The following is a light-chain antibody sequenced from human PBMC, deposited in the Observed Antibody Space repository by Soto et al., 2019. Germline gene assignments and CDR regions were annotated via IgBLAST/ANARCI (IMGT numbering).Light chain of an antibody. CDR1: SSNIGSNY. CDR2: RAS. Sequence: QLVLTQPPSASGTPGQRVTISCSGSSSNIGSNYVYWYQQVPGTAPRLLMYRASQRPSGVPDRSSGSKSGTSASLAISGLRSEDEADYYCAAWDDTLKGLVFGGGTKVTVL. V-gene: IGLV1-47*01. CDR3: AAWDDTLKGLV. J-gene: IGLJ2*01.